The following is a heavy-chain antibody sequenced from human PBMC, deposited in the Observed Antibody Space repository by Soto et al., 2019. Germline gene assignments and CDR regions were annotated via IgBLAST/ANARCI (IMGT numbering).Heavy chain of an antibody. CDR2: SKNKADSYTT. D-gene: IGHD3-10*01. V-gene: IGHV3-72*01. CDR1: GFTFSDHY. J-gene: IGHJ4*02. Sequence: EVQLVESGGGLVQPGGSLRLSCAASGFTFSDHYMDWVRQAPGKGLEWVGRSKNKADSYTTEYAASVKGRFTISRDGSKTSRFLQMNSLKTEDTAVYYCTVWSSGNDCAAAWGQGILVTVSS. CDR3: TVWSSGNDCAAA.